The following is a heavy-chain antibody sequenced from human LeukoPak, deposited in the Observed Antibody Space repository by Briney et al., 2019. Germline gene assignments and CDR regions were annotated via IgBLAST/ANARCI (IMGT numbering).Heavy chain of an antibody. CDR2: IYYSGST. D-gene: IGHD2-21*02. V-gene: IGHV4-59*01. CDR3: ARVGGLLFFDY. J-gene: IGHJ4*02. CDR1: GGPISSYY. Sequence: PSETLSLPCTASGGPISSYYWSWIRQPPGKGLEWIGYIYYSGSTNYNPSLKSRVTISVDKSKKQFSLKLSSVTAADTAVYYCARVGGLLFFDYWGQGTLVTVSS.